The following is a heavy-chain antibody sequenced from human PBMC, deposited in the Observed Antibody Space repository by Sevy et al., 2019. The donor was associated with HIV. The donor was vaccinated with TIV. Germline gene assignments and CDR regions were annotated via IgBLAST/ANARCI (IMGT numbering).Heavy chain of an antibody. CDR1: GFTFSSYA. CDR2: ISGSGGST. D-gene: IGHD3-10*01. J-gene: IGHJ4*02. V-gene: IGHV3-23*01. CDR3: AKDAEPDYYGSGSPTWDY. Sequence: GGSLRLSCAASGFTFSSYAMSWVRQAPGKGLEWVSAISGSGGSTYYADSVKGRFTISRDNSKNTLYLQMNGLRAEDTAVYYCAKDAEPDYYGSGSPTWDYWGQGTLVTVSS.